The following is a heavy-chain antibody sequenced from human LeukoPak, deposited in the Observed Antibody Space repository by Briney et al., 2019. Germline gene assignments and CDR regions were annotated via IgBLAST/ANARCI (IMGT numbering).Heavy chain of an antibody. CDR2: IRNDGGNK. CDR1: GFTFSSYG. J-gene: IGHJ5*02. D-gene: IGHD5-24*01. V-gene: IGHV3-30*02. Sequence: GGSLRLSCAASGFTFSSYGMHWVRQAPGKGLEWVAFIRNDGGNKYYADSVKGQFTISRDNSKNTLYLQMNSLRLEDTAVYYCAKDAETTTIGNWFDPWGQGALVTVSS. CDR3: AKDAETTTIGNWFDP.